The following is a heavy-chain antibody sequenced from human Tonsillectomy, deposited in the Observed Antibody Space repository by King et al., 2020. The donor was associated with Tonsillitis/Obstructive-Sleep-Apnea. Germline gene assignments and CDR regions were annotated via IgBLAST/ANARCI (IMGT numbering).Heavy chain of an antibody. CDR1: GGSISGYY. Sequence: QLQESGPGLVQPSETLSLICTVSGGSISGYYWSWIRQPPGKGLEWIGYIYYSGSTRYSPSLKSRVTISVDTSKNQFSLELNSVTAADTAVYYCARHYVYGSGEGFDYWGQGTLVTVSS. J-gene: IGHJ4*02. V-gene: IGHV4-59*08. CDR3: ARHYVYGSGEGFDY. CDR2: IYYSGST. D-gene: IGHD6-19*01.